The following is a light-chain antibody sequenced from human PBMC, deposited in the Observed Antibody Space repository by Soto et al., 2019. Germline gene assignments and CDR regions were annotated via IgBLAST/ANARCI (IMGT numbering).Light chain of an antibody. Sequence: QSVLTQPASVSGSPGQSITISCTGTSSDVGSYNLVSWYQQHPGKAPKLMIYEVSKRPSGVSNPFSGSKSGNTASLTISGFQAEDEADYYCCSYAGSSTFVFGGGTKVTVL. J-gene: IGLJ2*01. CDR1: SSDVGSYNL. CDR2: EVS. V-gene: IGLV2-23*02. CDR3: CSYAGSSTFV.